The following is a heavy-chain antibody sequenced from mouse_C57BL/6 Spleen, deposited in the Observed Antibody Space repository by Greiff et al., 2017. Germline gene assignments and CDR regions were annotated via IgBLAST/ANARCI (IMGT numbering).Heavy chain of an antibody. Sequence: QVQLQQPGTELVKPGASVKLSCKSSGYTFTSYWMHWVKQRPGQGLELIGNINPSNGGTNYNEKFKSKATLTVDKSSSTAYMQLSSLTSEDSAVYDCARALTVVATDYAMDYWGQGTSVTVSS. CDR3: ARALTVVATDYAMDY. CDR2: INPSNGGT. D-gene: IGHD1-1*01. V-gene: IGHV1-53*01. CDR1: GYTFTSYW. J-gene: IGHJ4*01.